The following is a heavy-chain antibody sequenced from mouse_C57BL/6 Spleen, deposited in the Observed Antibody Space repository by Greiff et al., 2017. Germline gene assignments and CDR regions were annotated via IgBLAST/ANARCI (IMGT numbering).Heavy chain of an antibody. CDR3: ARDRDGSSPYYYAMDY. CDR2: ISYDGSN. D-gene: IGHD1-1*01. Sequence: EVQLQESGPGLVKPSQSLSLTCSVTGYSITSGYYWNWIRQFPGNKLEWMGYISYDGSNNYNPSLKNRISITRDTSKNQFFLKLNSVTTEDTATYYCARDRDGSSPYYYAMDYWGQGTSVTVSS. V-gene: IGHV3-6*01. CDR1: GYSITSGYY. J-gene: IGHJ4*01.